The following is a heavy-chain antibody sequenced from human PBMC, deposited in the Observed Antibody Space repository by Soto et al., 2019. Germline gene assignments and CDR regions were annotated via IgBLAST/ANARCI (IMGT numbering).Heavy chain of an antibody. CDR2: IDPSDSYT. CDR1: GYSFSTYW. V-gene: IGHV5-10-1*01. Sequence: PGESLKISCKGSGYSFSTYWITWVRQMPGKGLEWMGRIDPSDSYTNYSPSFQGHVTISVDKSISTAYLQWSSLKASDTALYYCARSLAAAGPTYYYGMDVWGQGTTVTAP. J-gene: IGHJ6*02. D-gene: IGHD6-13*01. CDR3: ARSLAAAGPTYYYGMDV.